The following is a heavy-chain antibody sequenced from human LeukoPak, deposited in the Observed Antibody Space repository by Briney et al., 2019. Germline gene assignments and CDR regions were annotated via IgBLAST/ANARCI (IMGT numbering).Heavy chain of an antibody. CDR3: AKGGYYYDSSEENWFDP. CDR1: GFTFDDYA. CDR2: ISWNSGSI. Sequence: GRSLRLSCPASGFTFDDYAMHWVRQAPGKGLEWVSGISWNSGSIGYADSVKGRFTISRDNAKNSLYLQMNSLRAEDTALYYCAKGGYYYDSSEENWFDPWGQGTLVTVSS. V-gene: IGHV3-9*01. D-gene: IGHD3-22*01. J-gene: IGHJ5*02.